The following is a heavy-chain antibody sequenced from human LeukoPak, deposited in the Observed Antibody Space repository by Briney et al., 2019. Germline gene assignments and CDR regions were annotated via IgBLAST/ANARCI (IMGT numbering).Heavy chain of an antibody. CDR3: AEEGENYAFDI. CDR1: GFTFSSYA. Sequence: GGSLRLSCAASGFTFSSYAMSWVRQAPGKGLEWVSGITGSGGSTYYADSVKGRFTISRDNSKNTLYLQMNSLRAEDTAIYYCAEEGENYAFDIWGQGTMVTVSS. D-gene: IGHD2-21*01. J-gene: IGHJ3*02. V-gene: IGHV3-23*01. CDR2: ITGSGGST.